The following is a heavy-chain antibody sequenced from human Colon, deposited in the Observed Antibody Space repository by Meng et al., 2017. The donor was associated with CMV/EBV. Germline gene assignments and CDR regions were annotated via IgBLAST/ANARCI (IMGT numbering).Heavy chain of an antibody. J-gene: IGHJ5*02. D-gene: IGHD1-26*01. Sequence: CAVSCASLRSGGYSWSWLRQPPGKGLELIAYIYQSGTTYYNPSLKSRVTISIDTSKNHLSLKVTAVTAADTAVYYCARKWGGYFKAWGQGNLVTVSS. CDR1: CASLRSGGYS. CDR3: ARKWGGYFKA. V-gene: IGHV4-30-2*01. CDR2: IYQSGTT.